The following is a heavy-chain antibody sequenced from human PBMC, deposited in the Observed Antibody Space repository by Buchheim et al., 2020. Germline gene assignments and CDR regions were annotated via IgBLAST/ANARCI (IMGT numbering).Heavy chain of an antibody. CDR1: GGSISSSSYY. CDR3: VRDPGDGYNGNWFDP. CDR2: IYYSGST. Sequence: QLQLQESGPGLVKPSETLSLTCTVSGGSISSSSYYWGWIRQPPGKGLEWIGSIYYSGSTYYNPSLKSRVTISVDTSKNQFSLKLSSVTAADTAVYYCVRDPGDGYNGNWFDPWGQGTL. V-gene: IGHV4-39*07. J-gene: IGHJ5*02. D-gene: IGHD5-24*01.